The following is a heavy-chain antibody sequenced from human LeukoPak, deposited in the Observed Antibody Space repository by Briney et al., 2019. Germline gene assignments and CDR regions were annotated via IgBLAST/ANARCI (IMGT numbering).Heavy chain of an antibody. J-gene: IGHJ4*02. CDR3: ARNRDGYNSFDY. CDR2: IYYSGSS. Sequence: PSQTLSLTCTVSGGSINNGGYYWSWIRQHPGKGLEWIGYIYYSGSSYYNPSLRSRVTISVDTSKNHFSLKLSSVTAADTAVYYCARNRDGYNSFDYWGQGTLVTVSS. V-gene: IGHV4-31*03. CDR1: GGSINNGGYY. D-gene: IGHD5-24*01.